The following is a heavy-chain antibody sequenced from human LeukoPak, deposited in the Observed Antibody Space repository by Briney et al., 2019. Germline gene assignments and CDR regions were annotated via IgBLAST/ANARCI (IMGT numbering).Heavy chain of an antibody. CDR1: GASISSSSDY. J-gene: IGHJ4*02. V-gene: IGHV4-39*01. CDR2: IYYSGSS. CDR3: ARYISSVGYFDS. Sequence: PSETLSLTCSVSGASISSSSDYGDWIRQPPGKGLEWIGRIYYSGSSYYNPSLKSRVTISVNTSNNQFSLKLSSVTAADTAVYYCARYISSVGYFDSWGQGTLVTVSS. D-gene: IGHD6-6*01.